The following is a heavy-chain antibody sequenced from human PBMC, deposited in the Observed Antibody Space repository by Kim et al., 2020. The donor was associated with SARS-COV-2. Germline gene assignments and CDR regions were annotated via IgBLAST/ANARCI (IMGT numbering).Heavy chain of an antibody. D-gene: IGHD5-18*01. J-gene: IGHJ4*02. Sequence: SETLSLTCTVSGGSISSSSYYWGWIRQPPGKGLEWIGSIYYSGSTYYNPSLKSRVTISVDTSKNQFSLKLSSVTAADTAVYYCAGPARLYTAGDYWGQGTLVTVSS. CDR1: GGSISSSSYY. CDR2: IYYSGST. V-gene: IGHV4-39*01. CDR3: AGPARLYTAGDY.